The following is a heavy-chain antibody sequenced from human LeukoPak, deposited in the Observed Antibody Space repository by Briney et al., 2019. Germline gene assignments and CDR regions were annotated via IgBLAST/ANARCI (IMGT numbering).Heavy chain of an antibody. CDR3: ARASITMVRGVKDNWFDP. J-gene: IGHJ5*02. CDR1: GGSISSGGYY. CDR2: IYYSGST. Sequence: SETLSLTCTVSGGSISSGGYYWSWIRQHPGKGLEWIGYIYYSGSTYYNPSLKSRVTISVDTSKNQFSLKLSSVTAADTAVYYCARASITMVRGVKDNWFDPWGQGALVTVSS. D-gene: IGHD3-10*01. V-gene: IGHV4-31*03.